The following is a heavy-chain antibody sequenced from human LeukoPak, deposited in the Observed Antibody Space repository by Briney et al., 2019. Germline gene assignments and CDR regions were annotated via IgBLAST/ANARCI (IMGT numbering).Heavy chain of an antibody. CDR1: GFTFSSYS. CDR2: ISSSSSYI. Sequence: GGSLRLSCAASGFTFSSYSMNWVRQAPGKGLEWVSSISSSSSYIYYADSVKGRFTISRDNAKNSLYLQMNSLRAEDTAVYYCARAAKGYPMVRGAIIYYYGMDVWGQGTTVTVSS. V-gene: IGHV3-21*01. D-gene: IGHD3-10*01. CDR3: ARAAKGYPMVRGAIIYYYGMDV. J-gene: IGHJ6*02.